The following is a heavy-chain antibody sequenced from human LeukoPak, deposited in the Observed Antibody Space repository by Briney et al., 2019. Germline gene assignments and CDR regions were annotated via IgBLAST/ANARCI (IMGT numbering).Heavy chain of an antibody. CDR2: ISGSGGST. CDR1: GFTFSSYG. V-gene: IGHV3-23*01. CDR3: AKAKERSSGYYGTDY. Sequence: GGSLRLSCAASGFTFSSYGMSWVRQAPGKGLEWVSAISGSGGSTYYADSVKGRFTISRDNSKNTLYLQMNSLGAEDTAVYYCAKAKERSSGYYGTDYWGQGTLVTVSS. J-gene: IGHJ4*02. D-gene: IGHD3-22*01.